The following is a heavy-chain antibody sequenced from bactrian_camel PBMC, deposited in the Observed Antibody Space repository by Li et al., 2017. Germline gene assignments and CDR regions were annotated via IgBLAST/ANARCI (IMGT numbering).Heavy chain of an antibody. CDR3: AAVLVSNGCQHYDY. CDR1: GFTFSSYW. Sequence: HVQLVESGGGLVQPGGSLRLSCAASGFTFSSYWMYWVLQAPGKGLEWVSTINSFDGTTYYADSVKGRFTASQDNSSNTLWLQMSSLKPEDTAVYYCAAVLVSNGCQHYDYWGRGTQVTVS. D-gene: IGHD5*01. V-gene: IGHV3S1*01. J-gene: IGHJ4*01. CDR2: INSFDGTT.